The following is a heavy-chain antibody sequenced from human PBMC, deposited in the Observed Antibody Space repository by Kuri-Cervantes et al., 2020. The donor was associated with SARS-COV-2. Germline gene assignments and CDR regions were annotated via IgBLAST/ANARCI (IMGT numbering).Heavy chain of an antibody. CDR2: INHSGST. Sequence: LRPSCAVSGGSISSGGYSWSWIRQPPGKGLEWIGYINHSGSTYYNPSLKSRVTISVDRSKNQFSLKLSSVTAADTAVYYCARGSGSGSSYDAFDIWGQGTMVTVSS. V-gene: IGHV4-30-2*01. CDR3: ARGSGSGSSYDAFDI. CDR1: GGSISSGGYS. D-gene: IGHD3-10*01. J-gene: IGHJ3*02.